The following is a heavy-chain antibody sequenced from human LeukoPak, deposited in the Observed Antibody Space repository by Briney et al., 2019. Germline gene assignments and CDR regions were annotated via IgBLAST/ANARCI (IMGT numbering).Heavy chain of an antibody. J-gene: IGHJ6*02. V-gene: IGHV1-2*06. Sequence: ASVNVSCKASGYTFTGYYMHWVRQAPGQGLEWMGRINPNSGGTNYAQKLQGRVTMTRDTSISTAYMELSRLRSDDTAVYYCARLSYDSSGYTAYGMDVWGQGTTVTVSS. CDR3: ARLSYDSSGYTAYGMDV. CDR1: GYTFTGYY. CDR2: INPNSGGT. D-gene: IGHD3-22*01.